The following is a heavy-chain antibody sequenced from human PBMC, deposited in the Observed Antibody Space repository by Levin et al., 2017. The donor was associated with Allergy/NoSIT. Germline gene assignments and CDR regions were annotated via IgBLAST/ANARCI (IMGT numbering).Heavy chain of an antibody. Sequence: PGASVKVSCKASGYTFTSYGINWVRQAPGRGLEWMGWISPYNGNTNYAEKFQGRVTMTADTSTSTVYMDLRSLRSDETAIYYCARDYKYSSSSGFGYWGQGTLVTVSS. CDR3: ARDYKYSSSSGFGY. D-gene: IGHD6-6*01. CDR2: ISPYNGNT. CDR1: GYTFTSYG. J-gene: IGHJ4*02. V-gene: IGHV1-18*01.